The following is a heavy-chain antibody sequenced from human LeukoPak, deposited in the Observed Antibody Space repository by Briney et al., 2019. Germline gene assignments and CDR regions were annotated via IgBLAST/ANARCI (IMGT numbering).Heavy chain of an antibody. CDR3: AKDSVRGVFDY. CDR2: ISGSGGST. J-gene: IGHJ4*02. CDR1: GFTFSSYA. Sequence: GGSXRLSCAASGFTFSSYAMSWVRQAPGKXXXWVSAISGSGGSTYYADSVKGRFTISRDNSKNTLYLQMNSLRAEDTAVYYCAKDSVRGVFDYWGQGTLVTVSS. V-gene: IGHV3-23*01. D-gene: IGHD3-10*01.